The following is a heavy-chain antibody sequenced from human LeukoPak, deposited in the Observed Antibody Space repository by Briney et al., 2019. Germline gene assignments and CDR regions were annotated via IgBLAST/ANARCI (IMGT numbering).Heavy chain of an antibody. J-gene: IGHJ6*02. Sequence: AGVPLRLPCASAALPLSKYDGYWGHQAPGKRLQWLSDTNSSGAITYYADPVKGRFTVSRDNSKNMLYLQMNTLSAEDTALYYCAKKVLAAAMNDAMDVWGQGTTVIVSS. V-gene: IGHV3-23*01. CDR2: TNSSGAIT. CDR1: ALPLSKYD. CDR3: AKKVLAAAMNDAMDV. D-gene: IGHD2-2*01.